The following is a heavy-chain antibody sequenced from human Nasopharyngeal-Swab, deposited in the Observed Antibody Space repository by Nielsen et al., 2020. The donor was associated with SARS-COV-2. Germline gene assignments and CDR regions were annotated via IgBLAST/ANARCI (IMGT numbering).Heavy chain of an antibody. V-gene: IGHV3-21*01. CDR3: ARDPPWYSSSPPHYFDY. CDR2: ISSSSSYI. CDR1: GFTFSSYS. D-gene: IGHD6-6*01. J-gene: IGHJ4*02. Sequence: GESLKISCAASGFTFSSYSMNWVRQAPGKGLEWVSSISSSSSYIYYADSVKGRFTISRDNAKNSLYLQMNSLRAEDTAVYYCARDPPWYSSSPPHYFDYWGQGTLVTVSS.